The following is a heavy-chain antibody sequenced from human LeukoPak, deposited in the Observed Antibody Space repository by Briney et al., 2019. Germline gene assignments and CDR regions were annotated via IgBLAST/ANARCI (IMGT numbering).Heavy chain of an antibody. V-gene: IGHV1-69*04. CDR1: GGTFSSYA. Sequence: ASVKVSCKASGGTFSSYAISWVRQAPGQGLEWMGRIIPILGIANYAQKFQGRVTITADKSTSTAYMELSSLRSEDTAVYYCARGSHSSSWYSSFYYYYGMDAWGQGTRSPSP. D-gene: IGHD6-13*01. J-gene: IGHJ6*02. CDR3: ARGSHSSSWYSSFYYYYGMDA. CDR2: IIPILGIA.